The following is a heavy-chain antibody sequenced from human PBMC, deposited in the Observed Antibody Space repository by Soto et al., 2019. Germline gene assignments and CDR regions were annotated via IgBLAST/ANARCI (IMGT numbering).Heavy chain of an antibody. V-gene: IGHV3-30*03. J-gene: IGHJ4*02. D-gene: IGHD3-10*02. CDR3: AIVRVADSPLDH. Sequence: QVQLVESGGGVVQPGRSLRLSCEGSGFIFSNNGTHWVRQAPGKGLEWVAFMSYDGSAKFLADSVKGRFTISRDNSKSTLFLHMSSLRAEDTAMYYCAIVRVADSPLDHWGQGTLVTVSS. CDR1: GFIFSNNG. CDR2: MSYDGSAK.